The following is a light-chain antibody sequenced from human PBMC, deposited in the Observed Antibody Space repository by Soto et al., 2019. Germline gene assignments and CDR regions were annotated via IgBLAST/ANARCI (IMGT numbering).Light chain of an antibody. CDR2: GAS. CDR1: QSVSSN. V-gene: IGKV3D-15*01. CDR3: QQYDNWPSLT. Sequence: ERLMTQSPATLSVSPGERATLSCRASQSVSSNLAWYQQKPGQSPRLLIYGASTRAPGIPARFSGSGSGTEFALTISSLHSEDFAVYYCQQYDNWPSLTFGGGTKVEI. J-gene: IGKJ4*01.